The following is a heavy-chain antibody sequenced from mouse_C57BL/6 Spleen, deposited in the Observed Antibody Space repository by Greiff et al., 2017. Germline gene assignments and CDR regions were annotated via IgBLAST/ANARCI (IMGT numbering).Heavy chain of an antibody. D-gene: IGHD3-1*01. CDR2: ISYDGSN. CDR3: AREGLGVDY. J-gene: IGHJ2*01. Sequence: DVQLVESGPGLVKPSQSLSLTCSVTGYSITSGYYWNWIRQFPGNKLEWMGYISYDGSNNYNPSLKNRISITRDTSKNQFFLKLNSVTTEDTATYYCAREGLGVDYWGQGTTLTVSS. V-gene: IGHV3-6*01. CDR1: GYSITSGYY.